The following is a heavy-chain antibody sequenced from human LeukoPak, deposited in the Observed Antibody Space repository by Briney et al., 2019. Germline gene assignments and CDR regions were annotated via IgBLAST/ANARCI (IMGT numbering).Heavy chain of an antibody. J-gene: IGHJ4*02. CDR3: ARDREHWAIQLWGGLRPGGLDY. CDR1: GYTFTGYY. CDR2: INPNSGGT. Sequence: ASVKVSCKASGYTFTGYYMHWARQAPGQGLEWMGWINPNSGGTNYAQKFQGRVTMTRDTSISTAYMELSRLRSDDTAVYYCARDREHWAIQLWGGLRPGGLDYWGQGTLVTVSS. D-gene: IGHD5-18*01. V-gene: IGHV1-2*02.